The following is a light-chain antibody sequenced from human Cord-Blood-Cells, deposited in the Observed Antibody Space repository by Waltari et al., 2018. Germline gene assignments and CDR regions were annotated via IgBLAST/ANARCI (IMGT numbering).Light chain of an antibody. CDR3: MXXXXLPXT. V-gene: IGKV2-29*02. Sequence: DIVXTQTPXSLXVXPGXXASISCKSSQSLLHXDGKTYLYXXLQKPGQSPQLLIXEVSSXFSGXXDRFXXSGSGTDFTLXIXRXEAEDVGXXXXMXXXXLPXTFGGGTKVEIK. CDR2: EVS. J-gene: IGKJ4*01. CDR1: QSLLHXDGKTY.